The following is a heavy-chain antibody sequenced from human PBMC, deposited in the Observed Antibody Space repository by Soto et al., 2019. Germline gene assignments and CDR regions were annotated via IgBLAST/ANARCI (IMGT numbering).Heavy chain of an antibody. Sequence: QVQLVQSGAEVKKPGASVKVSCKASGYTFTSYGMSWVRQAPGQGLEWMGWISAYNVNTNYAQKLQGRVTMNTDTSTSTAYMELSSLRSDDTAVYYCARDILGRGWYGDAFDIWGQGTMVTGSS. CDR2: ISAYNVNT. CDR3: ARDILGRGWYGDAFDI. D-gene: IGHD6-19*01. V-gene: IGHV1-18*01. CDR1: GYTFTSYG. J-gene: IGHJ3*02.